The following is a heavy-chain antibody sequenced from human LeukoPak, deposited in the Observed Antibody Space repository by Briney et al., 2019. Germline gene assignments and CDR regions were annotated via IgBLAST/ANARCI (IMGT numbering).Heavy chain of an antibody. CDR1: GGSISSYY. V-gene: IGHV4-4*09. D-gene: IGHD5-24*01. J-gene: IGHJ4*02. CDR3: ARGRDGYNEN. CDR2: IYTSGST. Sequence: SETLSLTCTVSGGSISSYYWSWIRQPPGKGLEWIGYIYTSGSTNYNPSLKSRVTIPVDTSKNQFSLKLSSVTAADTAVYYCARGRDGYNENWGQGTLVTVSS.